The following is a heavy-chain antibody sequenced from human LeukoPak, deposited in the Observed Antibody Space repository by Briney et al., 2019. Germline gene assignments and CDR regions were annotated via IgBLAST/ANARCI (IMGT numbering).Heavy chain of an antibody. CDR1: GYTFTSYD. CDR2: MNPNSGNT. V-gene: IGHV1-8*01. Sequence: GASVKVSCKASGYTFTSYDINWVRQATGQGLEWMGWMNPNSGNTGYAQKFQGRVTMTRNTSISTAYMELSSLRSEDTAVYYCARAIAAAGTEGDEDCFDPWGQGTLVTVSS. D-gene: IGHD6-13*01. CDR3: ARAIAAAGTEGDEDCFDP. J-gene: IGHJ5*02.